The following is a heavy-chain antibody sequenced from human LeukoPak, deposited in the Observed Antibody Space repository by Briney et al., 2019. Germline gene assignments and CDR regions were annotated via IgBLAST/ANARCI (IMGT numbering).Heavy chain of an antibody. CDR3: ARGPSSGWYGY. CDR2: IYYSGST. V-gene: IGHV4-59*01. Sequence: SEALSLTCTVSGGSISSYYWSLSRQPPGKGLEWIGYIYYSGSTNYNPSLKSRVTISVDTSKNQFSLKLSSVTAADTAVYYCARGPSSGWYGYWGQGTLVTVSS. J-gene: IGHJ4*02. CDR1: GGSISSYY. D-gene: IGHD6-19*01.